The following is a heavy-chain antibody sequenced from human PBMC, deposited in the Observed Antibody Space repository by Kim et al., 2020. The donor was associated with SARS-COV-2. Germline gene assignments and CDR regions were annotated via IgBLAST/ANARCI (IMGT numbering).Heavy chain of an antibody. CDR2: IYYSGST. D-gene: IGHD3-9*01. J-gene: IGHJ6*02. CDR1: GGSISSYY. CDR3: ARVIRYYDILTGYYAGSGMDV. V-gene: IGHV4-59*01. Sequence: SETLSLTCTVSGGSISSYYWSWIRQPPGKGLEWIGYIYYSGSTNYNPSLKSRVTISVDTSKNQFSLKLSSVTAADTAVYYCARVIRYYDILTGYYAGSGMDVWGQGTTVTVSS.